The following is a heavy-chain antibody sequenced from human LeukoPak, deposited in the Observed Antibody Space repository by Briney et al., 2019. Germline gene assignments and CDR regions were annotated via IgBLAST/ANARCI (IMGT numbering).Heavy chain of an antibody. CDR1: GGTFSSYA. J-gene: IGHJ4*02. Sequence: SVKVSCKASGGTFSSYAISWVRQAPGQGLEWMGRIIPIFGTANYAQKFQGRVTTTTNESTSTAYMELSSLRSEDTAVYYCARVGPFGDSAPYYFDYWGQGTLVTVSS. CDR2: IIPIFGTA. D-gene: IGHD4-17*01. V-gene: IGHV1-69*05. CDR3: ARVGPFGDSAPYYFDY.